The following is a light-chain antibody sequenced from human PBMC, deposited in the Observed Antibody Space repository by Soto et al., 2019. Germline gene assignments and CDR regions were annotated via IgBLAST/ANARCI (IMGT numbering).Light chain of an antibody. J-gene: IGKJ1*01. CDR1: QSVSSSY. V-gene: IGKV3-15*01. CDR3: QQYNTYPWT. Sequence: IVMTQSPATLSVSQGERATLSCRASQSVSSSYLAWYQQKPGQAPRLLIYGASTRATGIPARFSGSGSGTEFTLTISSLQAADFATEYCQQYNTYPWTFGQGTKVDI. CDR2: GAS.